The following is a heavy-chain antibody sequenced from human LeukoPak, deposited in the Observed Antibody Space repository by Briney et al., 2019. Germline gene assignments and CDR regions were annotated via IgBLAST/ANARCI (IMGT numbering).Heavy chain of an antibody. J-gene: IGHJ4*02. V-gene: IGHV4-34*01. Sequence: SETLSLTCAVYGGSFSGYYWSWIRQPPGKGLEWIGEINHIGSTNYNPSLKCRVTISVDTSKNQFSPKLSSVTAADTAVYYCASPRGGYSGYAPFDYWGQGTLVTVSS. D-gene: IGHD5-12*01. CDR3: ASPRGGYSGYAPFDY. CDR1: GGSFSGYY. CDR2: INHIGST.